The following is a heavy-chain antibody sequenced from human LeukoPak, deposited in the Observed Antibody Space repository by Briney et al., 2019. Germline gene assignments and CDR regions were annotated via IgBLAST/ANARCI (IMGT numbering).Heavy chain of an antibody. D-gene: IGHD3-10*01. J-gene: IGHJ4*02. CDR3: ARLTMVRGIDY. Sequence: GGSLRLSCAASGFTFSSYEMNWVRQAPGKGLEWVSYISSSGSTIYYADSVKGRFTIPRDNAKNSLYLQMNSLRAEDTAVYYCARLTMVRGIDYWGQGTLVTVSS. V-gene: IGHV3-48*03. CDR2: ISSSGSTI. CDR1: GFTFSSYE.